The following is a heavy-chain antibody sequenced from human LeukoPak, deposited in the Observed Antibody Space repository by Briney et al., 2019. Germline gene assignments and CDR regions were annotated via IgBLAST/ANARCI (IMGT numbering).Heavy chain of an antibody. Sequence: PGGSLRLSCAASGFTFSSYAMHWVRQAPGKGLEWVAVISYDGSNKYYAHSVKGRFTISRDNSKNTLYLQMNSLRAEDTAVYYCAKDPTLVYCGVDCYWLGHFDYWGQGTLVTVSS. CDR2: ISYDGSNK. J-gene: IGHJ4*02. V-gene: IGHV3-30*04. D-gene: IGHD2-21*02. CDR3: AKDPTLVYCGVDCYWLGHFDY. CDR1: GFTFSSYA.